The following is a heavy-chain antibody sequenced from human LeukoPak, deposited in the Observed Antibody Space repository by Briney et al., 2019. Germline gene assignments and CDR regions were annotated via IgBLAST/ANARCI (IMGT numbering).Heavy chain of an antibody. J-gene: IGHJ5*01. D-gene: IGHD2-2*01. Sequence: ASVTVSCKASEYIFRSYGISWVRQAPGQGLEWLAWISPYNYNRHYAQKFQDRVSVTTDTSTSTAYMDLSSLTSDDTAMYYCASGSSWYNSWGQGTLVTVSS. V-gene: IGHV1-18*01. CDR3: ASGSSWYNS. CDR1: EYIFRSYG. CDR2: ISPYNYNR.